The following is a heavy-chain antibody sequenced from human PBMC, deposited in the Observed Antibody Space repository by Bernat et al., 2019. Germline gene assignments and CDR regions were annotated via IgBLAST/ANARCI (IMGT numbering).Heavy chain of an antibody. CDR1: GFTFSSYA. CDR2: ISYDGSNK. CDR3: ARDEGPWIQLWLYYY. Sequence: QVQLVESGGGVVQPGRSLRLSCAASGFTFSSYAMHWVRQAPGKGLEWVAVISYDGSNKYYADSVKGRFTISRDNSKNTLYLQMNSLRAEDTAVYYRARDEGPWIQLWLYYYWGQGTLVTVSS. J-gene: IGHJ4*02. V-gene: IGHV3-30-3*01. D-gene: IGHD5-18*01.